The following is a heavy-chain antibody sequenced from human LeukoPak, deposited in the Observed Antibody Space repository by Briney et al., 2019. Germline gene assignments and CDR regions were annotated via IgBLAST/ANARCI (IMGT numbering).Heavy chain of an antibody. CDR3: AKVTSYYYDSSAYTFDY. Sequence: GGSLRLSCAASGFTFSNYAMSWVRQAPGKGLEWVSGISGSSGGIYYADSVKGRFTISRDNSKNTLYLQMSSLSAEDTAVYYCAKVTSYYYDSSAYTFDYWGQGTLVTVSS. J-gene: IGHJ4*02. V-gene: IGHV3-23*01. CDR1: GFTFSNYA. D-gene: IGHD3-22*01. CDR2: ISGSSGGI.